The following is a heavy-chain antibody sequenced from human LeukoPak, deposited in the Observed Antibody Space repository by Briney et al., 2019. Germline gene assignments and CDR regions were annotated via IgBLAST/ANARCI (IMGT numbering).Heavy chain of an antibody. CDR2: IWSDRAYQ. J-gene: IGHJ4*02. CDR3: ARDQVASRRGEFDF. D-gene: IGHD3-16*01. Sequence: GMSLRLSCAASGFSLYNNGMHWVRPAPGKGLEGVAMIWSDRAYQFYAVAVEGRFTISRYTSNNTVFLQMNSLTVDDTALYYCARDQVASRRGEFDFWGRGILVAASS. V-gene: IGHV3-33*01. CDR1: GFSLYNNG.